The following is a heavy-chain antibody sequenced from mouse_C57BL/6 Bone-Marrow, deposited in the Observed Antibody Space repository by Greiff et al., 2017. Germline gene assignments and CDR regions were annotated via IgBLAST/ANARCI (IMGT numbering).Heavy chain of an antibody. Sequence: VQGVESGPGLVQPSQSLSITCTVSGFSLTSYGVHWVRQSPGKGLEWLGVIWRGGSTDYNAAFMSRLSITKDNSKSQVFCKMNSLQADDTAIYYCAKTGGAMDYWGQGTSVTVSS. CDR3: AKTGGAMDY. V-gene: IGHV2-5*01. J-gene: IGHJ4*01. CDR1: GFSLTSYG. CDR2: IWRGGST.